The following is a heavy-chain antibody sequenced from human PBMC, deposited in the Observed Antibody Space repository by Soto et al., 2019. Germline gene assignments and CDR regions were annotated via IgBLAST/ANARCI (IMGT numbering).Heavy chain of an antibody. Sequence: GGSLRLSCAAYGFTFSGFGMHWVRQAPGKGLEWVAIIWYDGSDKYYADSVKGRFTISRDNSKNTLYLQMNSLRADDTAVYHCAFGNLSYYFDFWGQGTPVTVSS. CDR2: IWYDGSDK. CDR3: AFGNLSYYFDF. D-gene: IGHD3-16*01. J-gene: IGHJ4*02. CDR1: GFTFSGFG. V-gene: IGHV3-33*01.